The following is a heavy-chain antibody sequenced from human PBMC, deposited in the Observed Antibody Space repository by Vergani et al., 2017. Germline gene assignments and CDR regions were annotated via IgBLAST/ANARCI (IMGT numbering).Heavy chain of an antibody. CDR3: ARDTVTGSRYFDY. D-gene: IGHD6-19*01. Sequence: QVQLVESGGGVVQPGGSLRLSCGASGFTFSNYGMHWVRQAPGKGLEWVTFIRYDGSNTYYADSVKGLFTISRDNSKNTLFLQMNSLRPEDTAVYYCARDTVTGSRYFDYWGQGTLVTVSS. CDR2: IRYDGSNT. V-gene: IGHV3-30*02. CDR1: GFTFSNYG. J-gene: IGHJ4*02.